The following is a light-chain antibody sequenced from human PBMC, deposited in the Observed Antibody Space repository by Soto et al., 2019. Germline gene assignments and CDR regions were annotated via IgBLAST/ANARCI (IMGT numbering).Light chain of an antibody. Sequence: EIVLTQSPGTLSLSPGERATLSCRAIQSVSNNYLAWYQQKPGQAPRLLIYGASNRATGIPDRFSGSGSGTDFTLTINRLEPEDFAVYFCQQYGSSSPWTFGQGTKVDIK. CDR2: GAS. V-gene: IGKV3-20*01. CDR1: QSVSNNY. CDR3: QQYGSSSPWT. J-gene: IGKJ1*01.